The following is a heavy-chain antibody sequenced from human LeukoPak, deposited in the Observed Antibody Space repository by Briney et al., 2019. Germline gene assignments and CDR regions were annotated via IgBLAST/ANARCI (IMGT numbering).Heavy chain of an antibody. V-gene: IGHV1-46*01. Sequence: GASVKVSCKASGYTFTSYYMHWVRQAPGQGLEWMGVINPSGGSTSYAQKFQGRVTMTSDTSTSTVYIGLRSLRSEETAVYYCERGKVVVVAATSLGYWGQGTLVTVSS. D-gene: IGHD2-15*01. CDR3: ERGKVVVVAATSLGY. J-gene: IGHJ4*02. CDR2: INPSGGST. CDR1: GYTFTSYY.